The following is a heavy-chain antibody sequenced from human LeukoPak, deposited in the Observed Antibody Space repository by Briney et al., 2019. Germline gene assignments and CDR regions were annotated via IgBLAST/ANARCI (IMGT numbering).Heavy chain of an antibody. D-gene: IGHD5-12*01. CDR2: IRSKAYGGTT. J-gene: IGHJ3*02. Sequence: GGSLRLSCTASGFTFGDYAMSWVRQAPGKGLEWVGFIRSKAYGGTTEYAASVKGRFTISRDDSKNTLYLQMNSLKTEDTAVYYCTTDFGSGYDFDAFDIWGQGTMVTVSS. CDR3: TTDFGSGYDFDAFDI. CDR1: GFTFGDYA. V-gene: IGHV3-49*04.